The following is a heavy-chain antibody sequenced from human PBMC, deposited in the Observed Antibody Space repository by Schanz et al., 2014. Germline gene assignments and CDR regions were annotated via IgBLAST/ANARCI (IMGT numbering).Heavy chain of an antibody. CDR3: AEQMHYDILTGSRN. D-gene: IGHD3-9*01. CDR2: IWYDENNK. CDR1: GFTFSSYG. J-gene: IGHJ4*02. Sequence: QVQLVESGGGLVKPGGSLRLSCAASGFTFSSYGMHWVRQAPGKGLEWVAVIWYDENNKYYADSVKGRFTMSRDNSKNTVYLQLSSLRAEDTAVYYCAEQMHYDILTGSRNWGQGTLXTVSS. V-gene: IGHV3-33*08.